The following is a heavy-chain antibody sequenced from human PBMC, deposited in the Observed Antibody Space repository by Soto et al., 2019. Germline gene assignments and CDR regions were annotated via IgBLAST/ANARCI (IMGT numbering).Heavy chain of an antibody. CDR2: IYYSGST. J-gene: IGHJ5*02. CDR1: NGSIGSYY. CDR3: ARVGRLIPAAGLLDA. Sequence: PSETLSLTCTISNGSIGSYYWTWIRQPPGKGLEWIGHIYYSGSTNYNPSLKSRLTLSLDTSKNQFSLKLTSVTAADTAVYYCARVGRLIPAAGLLDAWGQGTLVTAPQ. D-gene: IGHD6-13*01. V-gene: IGHV4-59*01.